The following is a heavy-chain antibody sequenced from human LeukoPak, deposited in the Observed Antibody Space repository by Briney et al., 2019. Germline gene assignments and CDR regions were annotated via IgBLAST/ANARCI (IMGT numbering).Heavy chain of an antibody. CDR1: GGSISSSSYY. CDR3: ATLIGYSNWFDP. D-gene: IGHD1-26*01. V-gene: IGHV4-39*01. CDR2: IYYSGST. Sequence: RPSETLSLTCTVSGGSISSSSYYWGWIRQPPGKGLEWIGSIYYSGSTYYNPSLKSRVTISVDTSKNQFSLKLSSVTAADTAVYYCATLIGYSNWFDPWGQGTLVTVSS. J-gene: IGHJ5*02.